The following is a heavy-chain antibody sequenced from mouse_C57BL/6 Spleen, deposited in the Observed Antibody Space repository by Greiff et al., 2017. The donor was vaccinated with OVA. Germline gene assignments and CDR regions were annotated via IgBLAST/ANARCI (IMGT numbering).Heavy chain of an antibody. CDR2: IDPENGDT. D-gene: IGHD1-1*01. CDR3: TTSYGPAWFAY. Sequence: EVKLQESGAELVRPGASVKLSCTASGFNIKDDYMHWVKQRPEQGLEWIGWIDPENGDTEYASKFQGKATITADTSSNTAYLQLSSLTSEDTAVYYCTTSYGPAWFAYWGQGTLVTVSA. CDR1: GFNIKDDY. V-gene: IGHV14-4*01. J-gene: IGHJ3*01.